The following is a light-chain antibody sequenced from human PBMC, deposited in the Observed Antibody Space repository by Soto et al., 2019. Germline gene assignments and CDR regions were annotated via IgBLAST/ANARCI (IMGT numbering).Light chain of an antibody. Sequence: EIVLTQSPGTLSLSPGERATLSCRASQSVSSSYLAWYQQKPGQAPRLLLYGASSRATGIPDRFSGSGSWTDFPLTISRLEPEDFAVYYCQQYGSSPITFGQVTRLEIK. CDR2: GAS. J-gene: IGKJ5*01. CDR1: QSVSSSY. V-gene: IGKV3-20*01. CDR3: QQYGSSPIT.